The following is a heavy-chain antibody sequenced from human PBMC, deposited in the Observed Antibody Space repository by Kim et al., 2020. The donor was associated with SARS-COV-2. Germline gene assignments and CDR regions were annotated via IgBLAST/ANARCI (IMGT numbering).Heavy chain of an antibody. CDR1: GFTLSSYE. J-gene: IGHJ6*02. D-gene: IGHD3-16*01. CDR2: ISHSGSTT. Sequence: GGSLRLSCVASGFTLSSYEVNWVRLAPGKGLEWVSYISHSGSTTAYADSVRGRFTISRDNAKDSLYLQLNSLRVEDTAVYYCARSRLLQAGSTRYSGLDGWGQGAAVTASS. V-gene: IGHV3-48*03. CDR3: ARSRLLQAGSTRYSGLDG.